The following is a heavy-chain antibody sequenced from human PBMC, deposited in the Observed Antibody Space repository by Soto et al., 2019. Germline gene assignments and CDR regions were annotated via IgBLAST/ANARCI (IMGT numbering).Heavy chain of an antibody. J-gene: IGHJ6*02. CDR2: IIPIFGTA. V-gene: IGHV1-69*13. Sequence: ASVKVSGKASGVTFSSYAISWVRQAPGQGLEWMGGIIPIFGTANYAQKFQGRVTITADESTSTAYMELSSLRSEDTAVYYCARSGTRKYYYGSGDPYYYYYGMDVWGQGTTVTVSS. D-gene: IGHD3-10*01. CDR1: GVTFSSYA. CDR3: ARSGTRKYYYGSGDPYYYYYGMDV.